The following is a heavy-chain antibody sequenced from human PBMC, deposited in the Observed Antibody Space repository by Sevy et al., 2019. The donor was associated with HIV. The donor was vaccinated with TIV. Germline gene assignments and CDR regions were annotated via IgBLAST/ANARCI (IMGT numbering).Heavy chain of an antibody. CDR3: ARRPDLGSVIRTGVMDV. J-gene: IGHJ6*02. V-gene: IGHV3-23*01. Sequence: GGSLRLSCAASGFTFSTYAISWVRQTPGKGLQWVSVISDSGGSTYYADSVQGRFTISRDNSKDTMYLQVNSLRAEDTAVYYCARRPDLGSVIRTGVMDVWGQGTTVTVSS. CDR1: GFTFSTYA. D-gene: IGHD3-10*01. CDR2: ISDSGGST.